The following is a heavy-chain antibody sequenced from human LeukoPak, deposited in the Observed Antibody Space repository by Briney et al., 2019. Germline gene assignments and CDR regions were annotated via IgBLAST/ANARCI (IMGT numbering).Heavy chain of an antibody. Sequence: GGSLRLSCAASEFVFSSYAMNWVRQAPGKGLEWVSCIGASGSSTYYADSVKGRFTISRDNSKTTLYLQMNSLRAEDTAVYYCARGLSSVNDAFDIWGQGAMVAVSS. J-gene: IGHJ3*02. CDR2: IGASGSST. D-gene: IGHD3-10*01. CDR1: EFVFSSYA. CDR3: ARGLSSVNDAFDI. V-gene: IGHV3-23*01.